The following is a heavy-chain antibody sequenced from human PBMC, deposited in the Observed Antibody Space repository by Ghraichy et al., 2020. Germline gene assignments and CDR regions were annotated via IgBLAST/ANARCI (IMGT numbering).Heavy chain of an antibody. J-gene: IGHJ6*02. D-gene: IGHD4-17*01. V-gene: IGHV1-69*01. CDR2: IIPIFGTA. CDR3: ARDTLERDGPTVFYYYGMDV. Sequence: KVSSKASGGTFSSYAISWVRQAPGQGLEWMGGIIPIFGTANYAQKFQGRVTITADESTSTAYMELSSLRSEDTAVYYCARDTLERDGPTVFYYYGMDVWGQGTTVTVSS. CDR1: GGTFSSYA.